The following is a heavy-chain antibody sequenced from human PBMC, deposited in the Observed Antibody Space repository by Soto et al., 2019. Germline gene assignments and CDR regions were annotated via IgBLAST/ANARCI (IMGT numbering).Heavy chain of an antibody. D-gene: IGHD3-3*01. J-gene: IGHJ3*02. Sequence: SETLSLTCTVSGGSVSSSSYYWGWVRQPPGKGLEWIGSVYYSGSTYYNPSLESRVTISVDTSKNQFSLKLSSVTAADTAVYYCASTLRFLEWLLLGFDIWGQGAMVTVSS. V-gene: IGHV4-39*07. CDR1: GGSVSSSSYY. CDR2: VYYSGST. CDR3: ASTLRFLEWLLLGFDI.